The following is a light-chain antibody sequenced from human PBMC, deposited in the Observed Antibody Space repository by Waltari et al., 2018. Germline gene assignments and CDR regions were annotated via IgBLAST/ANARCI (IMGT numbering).Light chain of an antibody. CDR1: KLGDKY. J-gene: IGLJ3*02. Sequence: SYELTQPPSVSVSPGQTATITCSGDKLGDKYVCWYQQKPGQSPVVVIFQDTKRPSGIPERCSGSNSGNTATLVINGTQAMDEADYYWQAWDSSTVVVGGGTKLTVL. CDR3: QAWDSSTVV. CDR2: QDT. V-gene: IGLV3-1*01.